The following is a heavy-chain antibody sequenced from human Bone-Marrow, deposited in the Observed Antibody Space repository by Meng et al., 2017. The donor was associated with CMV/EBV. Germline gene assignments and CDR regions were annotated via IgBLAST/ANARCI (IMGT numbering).Heavy chain of an antibody. J-gene: IGHJ1*01. CDR3: ARAVAGYFQH. Sequence: VSCEASGGTFSSYAISWVRQAPGQGLEWMGGIIPIFGTANYAQKFQGRVTITADESTSTAYMELSSLRSEDTAVYYCARAVAGYFQHWGQGTLVTVSS. CDR1: GGTFSSYA. CDR2: IIPIFGTA. D-gene: IGHD6-19*01. V-gene: IGHV1-69*01.